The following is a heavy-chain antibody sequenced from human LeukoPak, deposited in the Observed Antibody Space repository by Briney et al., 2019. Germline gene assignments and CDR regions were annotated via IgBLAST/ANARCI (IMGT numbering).Heavy chain of an antibody. CDR2: ITGSGGFT. J-gene: IGHJ4*02. V-gene: IGHV3-23*01. Sequence: GGSLRLSCVASGFTFSNYAMSWVRQAPEKGLDWVSVITGSGGFTQYADSVKGRFTISRDNSKNTVYLQMNSLRVEDTALYYCVRSLDYWGQGTLVTVSS. CDR3: VRSLDY. CDR1: GFTFSNYA.